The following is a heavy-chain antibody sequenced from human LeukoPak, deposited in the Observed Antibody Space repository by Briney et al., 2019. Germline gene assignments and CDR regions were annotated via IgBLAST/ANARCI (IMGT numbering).Heavy chain of an antibody. V-gene: IGHV4-34*01. CDR2: INHSGST. J-gene: IGHJ6*03. D-gene: IGHD2-2*01. CDR1: GGSFSGYY. Sequence: PSETLSLTCAVYGGSFSGYYWSWIRQPRGEGLEGIGEINHSGSTNYNPSLKSRVTISVDTSKNQFSLKLRSVTAADTAVYYCARGQRRVVPAAFPNYYYYYYMDVWGKGTTVTVSS. CDR3: ARGQRRVVPAAFPNYYYYYYMDV.